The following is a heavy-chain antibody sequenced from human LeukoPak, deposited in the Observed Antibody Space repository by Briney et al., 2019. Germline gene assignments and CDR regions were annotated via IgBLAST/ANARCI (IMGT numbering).Heavy chain of an antibody. CDR2: ISGNNDNP. Sequence: ASVRPSCAASGYTFSNFGINWVRQAPGQGLEWMGWISGNNDNPNYGQKFQGRFTVTTDSSTNTAYMELRNLRFDDTAVYYCARDGTSTADYWGQGTPVTVSS. J-gene: IGHJ4*02. V-gene: IGHV1-18*01. CDR3: ARDGTSTADY. CDR1: GYTFSNFG. D-gene: IGHD2-2*01.